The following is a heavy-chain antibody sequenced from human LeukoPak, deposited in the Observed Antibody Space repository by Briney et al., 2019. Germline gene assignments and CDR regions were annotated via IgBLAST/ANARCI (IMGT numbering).Heavy chain of an antibody. D-gene: IGHD3-22*01. Sequence: PSETLSLTCTVSGGSISSVWYWGWVRQPPGNGLEWIGAIYRNGDTYYNPSLKSRVTISLDTSKNQFSLRLNSVTAADTAVYYCARAKRDYYDNSGYESYYYFMDVWGKGTTVTVSS. CDR3: ARAKRDYYDNSGYESYYYFMDV. CDR1: GGSISSVWY. J-gene: IGHJ6*03. V-gene: IGHV4-38-2*02. CDR2: IYRNGDT.